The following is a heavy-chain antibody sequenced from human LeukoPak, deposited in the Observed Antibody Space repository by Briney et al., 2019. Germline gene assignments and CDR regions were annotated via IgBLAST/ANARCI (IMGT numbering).Heavy chain of an antibody. D-gene: IGHD3-3*01. CDR1: GFTFCSYS. CDR3: ARAPYYDFWSGPLTCYMDV. CDR2: ISSSSSTI. V-gene: IGHV3-48*01. Sequence: GGSLRLSCAASGFTFCSYSMNWVRQAPGKGLEWVSYISSSSSTIYYADSVKGRFTISRDNAKNSLYLQMNSLRAEDTAVYYCARAPYYDFWSGPLTCYMDVWGKGTTVTVSS. J-gene: IGHJ6*03.